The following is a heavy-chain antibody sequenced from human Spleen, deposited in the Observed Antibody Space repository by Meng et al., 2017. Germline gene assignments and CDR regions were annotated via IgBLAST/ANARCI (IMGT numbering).Heavy chain of an antibody. V-gene: IGHV1-2*06. CDR3: ARDRIAAAGRLAY. Sequence: ASVKVSCKTSGYTFTAYYLHWVRQAPGQGLEWVGRINADSGGTNYAQKFQGRVTVTRDTSISTAYMELGRLISDDTAVYYCARDRIAAAGRLAYWGQGTLVTVSS. J-gene: IGHJ4*02. D-gene: IGHD6-13*01. CDR2: INADSGGT. CDR1: GYTFTAYY.